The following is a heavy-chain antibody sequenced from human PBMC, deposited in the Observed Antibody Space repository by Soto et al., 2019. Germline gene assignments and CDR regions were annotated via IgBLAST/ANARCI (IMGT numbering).Heavy chain of an antibody. V-gene: IGHV3-15*07. CDR1: GFTITNAR. Sequence: EVQLVESGGGLVKPGGSLRLSCAASGFTITNARLNWVRQAPGKGLEWVGRIRTNTDGGTTDYAAPVKGRFTISRDDSKNTLYLEMNSLNTEDTAVYYCYTDPQYDAITGHPFDYWGQGTLFTVSS. D-gene: IGHD2-8*01. J-gene: IGHJ4*02. CDR3: YTDPQYDAITGHPFDY. CDR2: IRTNTDGGTT.